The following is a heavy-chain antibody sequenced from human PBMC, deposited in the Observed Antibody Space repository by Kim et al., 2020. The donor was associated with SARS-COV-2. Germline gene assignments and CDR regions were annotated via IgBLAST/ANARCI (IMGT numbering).Heavy chain of an antibody. Sequence: GGSLRLSCIASGFSFSNYGMSWVRQAPGKGLEWVSVVSGSGYNTYYAHSVKGRFIISRDNSKNTLHLQMSSLRAEDTAVYYCAKGQIGESFDLWGQGTVV. J-gene: IGHJ3*01. CDR2: VSGSGYNT. V-gene: IGHV3-23*01. D-gene: IGHD4-17*01. CDR3: AKGQIGESFDL. CDR1: GFSFSNYG.